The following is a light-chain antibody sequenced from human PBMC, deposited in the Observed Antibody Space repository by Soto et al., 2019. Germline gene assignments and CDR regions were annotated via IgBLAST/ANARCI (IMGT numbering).Light chain of an antibody. CDR2: DAS. CDR1: QSVNIY. Sequence: EIVLKQSPATLSLSPGERATLSCRASQSVNIYLGWYQQRPGQAPRLLIYDASTRATGIPARFSGSGSETEFTLTISSLEHADFGVYYCQQRSNWPSVTFGGGTKVEIK. CDR3: QQRSNWPSVT. J-gene: IGKJ4*01. V-gene: IGKV3-11*01.